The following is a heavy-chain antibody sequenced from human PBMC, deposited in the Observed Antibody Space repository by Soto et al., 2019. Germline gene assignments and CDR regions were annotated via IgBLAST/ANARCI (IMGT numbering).Heavy chain of an antibody. CDR3: AGWGGHDYNY. CDR2: INPDGSVG. Sequence: EVQLLGSGGGLVQPGGSLRLSCVASGFTVSTYWMNWVRQAPGMGLGWVANINPDGSVGTYVDSVKGRFTTSRDNAKNSLYLQMNSLRADDTAVYFCAGWGGHDYNYWGQGILVTVSS. CDR1: GFTVSTYW. D-gene: IGHD3-16*01. V-gene: IGHV3-7*03. J-gene: IGHJ4*02.